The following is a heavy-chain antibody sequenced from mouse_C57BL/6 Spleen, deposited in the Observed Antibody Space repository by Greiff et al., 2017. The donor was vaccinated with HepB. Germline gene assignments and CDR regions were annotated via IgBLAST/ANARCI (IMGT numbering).Heavy chain of an antibody. CDR1: GFSLTSYG. V-gene: IGHV2-6-1*01. CDR2: IWSDGST. J-gene: IGHJ4*01. Sequence: QVQLKEPGPGLVAPSQSLSITCTVSGFSLTSYGVHWVRQPPGKGLEWLVVIWSDGSTTYNSALKSRLSISKDNSKSQVFLKMNSLQTDDTAMYYCARHEDYDYYAMDYWGQGTSVTVSS. D-gene: IGHD2-4*01. CDR3: ARHEDYDYYAMDY.